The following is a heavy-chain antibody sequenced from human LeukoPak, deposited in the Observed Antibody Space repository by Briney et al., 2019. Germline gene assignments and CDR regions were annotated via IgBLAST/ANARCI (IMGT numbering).Heavy chain of an antibody. Sequence: PSETLFLTCTVSGGSISSYYWSWIPEPPGKGLEWSGYIYYSGSTNYNPSLKSRVTISVDTSKNQFSPKLSSVTAADTAVYYCARSPRYCSGGSCYFDDWGQGTLVTVSS. CDR3: ARSPRYCSGGSCYFDD. CDR1: GGSISSYY. CDR2: IYYSGST. D-gene: IGHD2-15*01. J-gene: IGHJ4*02. V-gene: IGHV4-59*01.